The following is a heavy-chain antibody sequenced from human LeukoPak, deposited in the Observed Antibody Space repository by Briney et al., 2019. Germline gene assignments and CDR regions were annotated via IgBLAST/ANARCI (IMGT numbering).Heavy chain of an antibody. CDR2: IYTSGST. Sequence: SETLSLTCSVSGGSISRYYWNWIRQSAGQGPEWIGRIYTSGSTNYNPSLKSRVTMSVDTSKNQFSLKLSSVTAADTAVYYCAREFCSGGSCSSLFYFDYWGEGTLVTVSS. J-gene: IGHJ4*02. CDR1: GGSISRYY. D-gene: IGHD2-15*01. V-gene: IGHV4-4*07. CDR3: AREFCSGGSCSSLFYFDY.